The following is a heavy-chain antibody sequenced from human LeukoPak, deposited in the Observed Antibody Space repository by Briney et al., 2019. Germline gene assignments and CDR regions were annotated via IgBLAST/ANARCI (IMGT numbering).Heavy chain of an antibody. D-gene: IGHD3-9*01. V-gene: IGHV1-18*01. CDR3: ARDRYDVGVAFDL. Sequence: ASVKVSCKASGYMFAVFGITWVRQAPGQGLEWMGSIRVHNGDTNYAQKFQGRLTMTTDTSATTAYMELRSLKSDDTAVYYCARDRYDVGVAFDLWGQGTMVTVSS. CDR1: GYMFAVFG. J-gene: IGHJ3*01. CDR2: IRVHNGDT.